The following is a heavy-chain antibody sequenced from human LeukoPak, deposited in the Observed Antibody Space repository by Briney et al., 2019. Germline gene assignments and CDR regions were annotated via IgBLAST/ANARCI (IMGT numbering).Heavy chain of an antibody. Sequence: GGSLRLSCAASGFTFSSYAMSWVRQAPGKGLEWVSAISGSGGSTYYADSAKGRFTISRDNSKNPLYLQMNSLRAEDTAVYYCATYSSSWYCFDYWGQGTLVTVSS. J-gene: IGHJ4*02. CDR3: ATYSSSWYCFDY. V-gene: IGHV3-23*01. CDR2: ISGSGGST. CDR1: GFTFSSYA. D-gene: IGHD6-13*01.